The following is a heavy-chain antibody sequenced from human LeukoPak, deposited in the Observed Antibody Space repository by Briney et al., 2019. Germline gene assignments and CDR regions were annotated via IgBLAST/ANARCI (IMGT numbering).Heavy chain of an antibody. V-gene: IGHV1-2*02. CDR3: ARDRRYCSTSSCSAPDV. J-gene: IGHJ6*02. D-gene: IGHD2-2*01. CDR2: INPNSGGT. Sequence: EASVKVSCKASGYTFTGYYMHWVRQAPGQGLEWMGWINPNSGGTNYARKFQGRVTMTRDTSISTAYMELSRPRSDDTAVYYCARDRRYCSTSSCSAPDVWGQGTTVTVSS. CDR1: GYTFTGYY.